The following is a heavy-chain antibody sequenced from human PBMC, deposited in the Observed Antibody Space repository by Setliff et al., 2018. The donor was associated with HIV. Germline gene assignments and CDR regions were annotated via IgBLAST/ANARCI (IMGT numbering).Heavy chain of an antibody. J-gene: IGHJ5*02. CDR1: GYTFTSYG. D-gene: IGHD7-27*01. V-gene: IGHV1-18*01. CDR3: ARENLLITELGWLDP. CDR2: ISAYNGNT. Sequence: ASVKVSCKASGYTFTSYGPNWVRQAPRQGLEWMGWISAYNGNTNYAQKLQGSVTMTTDTSTSTAYMELRSLRSDDTAMYYCARENLLITELGWLDPWGQGTRVTVSS.